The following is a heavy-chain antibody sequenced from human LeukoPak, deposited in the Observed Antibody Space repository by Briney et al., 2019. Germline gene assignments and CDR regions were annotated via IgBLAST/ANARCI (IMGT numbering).Heavy chain of an antibody. CDR1: GFTFSSYG. Sequence: GGSLRLSCAASGFTFSSYGMRWVRQAPGKGLEWVAVISYDGSNKYYADSVKGRFTISRDNSKNTLYLQTNSLRAEDTAVYYCAKGQYSSSWLNYYYYYGMDVWGQGTTVTVSS. J-gene: IGHJ6*02. D-gene: IGHD6-13*01. CDR2: ISYDGSNK. CDR3: AKGQYSSSWLNYYYYYGMDV. V-gene: IGHV3-30*18.